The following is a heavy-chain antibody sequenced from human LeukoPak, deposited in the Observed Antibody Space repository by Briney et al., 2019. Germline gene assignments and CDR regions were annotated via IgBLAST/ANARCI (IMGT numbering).Heavy chain of an antibody. J-gene: IGHJ3*02. CDR1: GGSISSSSYY. CDR2: IYYSGST. V-gene: IGHV4-39*07. Sequence: SETLSLTCTVSGGSISSSSYYWGWIRQPPGKGLEWIGTIYYSGSTYYNPSLKSRVTMSVDTSKNQFSLKLSSVTAADTAVYYCARGGSSWPGAFDIWGQGTMVTVSS. D-gene: IGHD6-13*01. CDR3: ARGGSSWPGAFDI.